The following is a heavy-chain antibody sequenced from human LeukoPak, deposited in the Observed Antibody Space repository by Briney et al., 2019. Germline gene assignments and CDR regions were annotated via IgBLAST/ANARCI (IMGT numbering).Heavy chain of an antibody. CDR2: IHTSGST. Sequence: PSETLSLTCTVSGGSISSGNYCWSWIRQPAGKGLEWIGRIHTSGSTNYNSSLKSRVTISIDTSKNQFSLKLSSVTAADTAVYYCAREQLVDAEYFQHWGQGTLVTVSS. D-gene: IGHD6-13*01. CDR1: GGSISSGNYC. J-gene: IGHJ1*01. CDR3: AREQLVDAEYFQH. V-gene: IGHV4-61*02.